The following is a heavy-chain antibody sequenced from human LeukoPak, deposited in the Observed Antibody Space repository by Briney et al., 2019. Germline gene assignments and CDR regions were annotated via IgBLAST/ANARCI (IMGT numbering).Heavy chain of an antibody. J-gene: IGHJ3*02. CDR2: INPISGGT. V-gene: IGHV1-2*02. CDR1: GFTFTGYY. CDR3: ARDSRLVPYYYDSSGYYSDAFDI. D-gene: IGHD3-22*01. Sequence: ASVKVSCKASGFTFTGYYMHWVRQAPGQGLEWVGWINPISGGTHYAQKFQGRVTMTRDTSISTAYMELSRLRSDDTAVYYCARDSRLVPYYYDSSGYYSDAFDIWGQGTMVTVSS.